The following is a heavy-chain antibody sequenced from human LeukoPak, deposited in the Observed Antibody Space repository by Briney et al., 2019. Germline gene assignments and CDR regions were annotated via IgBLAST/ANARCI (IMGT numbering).Heavy chain of an antibody. Sequence: GASVKVSCKASGYTFTSYDINWVRQATGQGLEWMGWMNPNSGNTGYAQKFQGRVTMTRDTSISTAYMELSRLRSDDTAVYYCARAYGIVGATDDAFDIWGQGTMVTVSS. J-gene: IGHJ3*02. D-gene: IGHD1-26*01. CDR3: ARAYGIVGATDDAFDI. V-gene: IGHV1-8*02. CDR2: MNPNSGNT. CDR1: GYTFTSYD.